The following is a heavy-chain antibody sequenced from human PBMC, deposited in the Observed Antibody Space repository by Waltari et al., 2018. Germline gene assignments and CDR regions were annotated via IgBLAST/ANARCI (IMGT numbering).Heavy chain of an antibody. Sequence: EVQLVASGGGWVQPGGSLRLSCAASGFTFSSYWMRWVRQAPGKGLEWVANIKQDGSEKYDVDSVKGRFTISRDNAKNSLYLQMNSLRAEDTAVYYCARAGLHGAFDIWGQGTMVTVSS. D-gene: IGHD4-4*01. CDR3: ARAGLHGAFDI. V-gene: IGHV3-7*01. CDR1: GFTFSSYW. CDR2: IKQDGSEK. J-gene: IGHJ3*02.